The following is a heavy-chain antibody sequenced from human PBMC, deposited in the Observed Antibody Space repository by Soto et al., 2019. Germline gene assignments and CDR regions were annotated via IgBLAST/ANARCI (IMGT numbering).Heavy chain of an antibody. Sequence: SETLSLTCTVSGGSITGHYWTWIRQPPGKRLEWIGHIFYSGSTNYNPSLKSRVTISVDTSKNQFSLKLSSVTAADTAVYYCARVGSSGWAPDYWGPGTLVTVSS. CDR2: IFYSGST. V-gene: IGHV4-59*11. CDR1: GGSITGHY. CDR3: ARVGSSGWAPDY. J-gene: IGHJ4*02. D-gene: IGHD6-19*01.